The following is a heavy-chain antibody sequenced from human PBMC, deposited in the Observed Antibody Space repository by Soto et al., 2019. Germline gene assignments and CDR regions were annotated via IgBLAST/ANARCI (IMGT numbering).Heavy chain of an antibody. Sequence: QVQLVESGGGVVQPGRSLRLSCAASGFTFSSYGMHWVRQAPGKGLEWVAVISYDGSNKYYADSVKGRFTISRDNSKKTLYLQMNSLRAEDTAVYYCAKGLAVAGTTEYFQHWGQGTLVTVSS. V-gene: IGHV3-30*18. CDR2: ISYDGSNK. CDR1: GFTFSSYG. J-gene: IGHJ1*01. CDR3: AKGLAVAGTTEYFQH. D-gene: IGHD6-19*01.